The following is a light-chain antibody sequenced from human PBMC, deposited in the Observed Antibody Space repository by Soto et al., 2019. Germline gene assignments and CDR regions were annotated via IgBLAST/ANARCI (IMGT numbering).Light chain of an antibody. CDR1: QSVSSSY. Sequence: IVLTHSPGTLSFSPGERATLSCSVSQSVSSSYLAWYQQKPGQAPRLLIYGASSRATGIPARFSGGGSGTEFTLTITSLQSEDFAVYYCHQYNGWPRTFGQGTKVDIK. V-gene: IGKV3-20*01. CDR3: HQYNGWPRT. J-gene: IGKJ1*01. CDR2: GAS.